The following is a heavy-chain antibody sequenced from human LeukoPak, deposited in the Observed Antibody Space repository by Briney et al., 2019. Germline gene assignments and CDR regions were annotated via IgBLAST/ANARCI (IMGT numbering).Heavy chain of an antibody. D-gene: IGHD3-16*01. Sequence: PGGSLRLSCAASGFTFNDFAMTWVRQAPGKGLEWVSSIGDAGTYYADSVKGSFTISRDNSKNMLYLQLNSLRAGDTAMYYCAKNLGPFDVRGQGTMVTVSS. CDR1: GFTFNDFA. CDR2: IGDAGT. V-gene: IGHV3-23*01. CDR3: AKNLGPFDV. J-gene: IGHJ3*01.